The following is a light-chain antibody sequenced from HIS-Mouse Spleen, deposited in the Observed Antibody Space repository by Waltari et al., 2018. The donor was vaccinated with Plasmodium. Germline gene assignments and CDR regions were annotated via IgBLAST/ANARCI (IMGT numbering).Light chain of an antibody. V-gene: IGKV3-11*01. CDR3: QKRSNGLT. CDR2: AAS. J-gene: IGKJ4*02. Sequence: EIVFTQSPATLSFSPGESATLSCRASQRISNYLAWYQQKPGKAPRLLIYAASNRATGIPARFSGSGSGTDFTLTISSLEPEDVAVYYCQKRSNGLTFGEGTKVEIK. CDR1: QRISNY.